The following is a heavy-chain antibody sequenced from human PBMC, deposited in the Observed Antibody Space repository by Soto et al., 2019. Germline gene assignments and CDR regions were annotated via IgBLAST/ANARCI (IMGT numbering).Heavy chain of an antibody. J-gene: IGHJ4*02. CDR3: VTVNLVGAAYYFDY. D-gene: IGHD1-26*01. Sequence: QVQLQERGPGLVKPSQTLSLTCTVSGGSIRNGDYYWGWIRQPPGKGLEWIGYVYYSGTTYSHPSLKSRVTISVDTSENEFSLRLSSVTAADTAVYYCVTVNLVGAAYYFDYWGPGTLVTVSS. CDR2: VYYSGTT. V-gene: IGHV4-30-4*01. CDR1: GGSIRNGDYY.